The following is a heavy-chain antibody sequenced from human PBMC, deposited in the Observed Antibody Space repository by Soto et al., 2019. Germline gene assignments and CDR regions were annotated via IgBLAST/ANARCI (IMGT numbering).Heavy chain of an antibody. Sequence: PSETLSLTCTVSGGSISSDYWIWIRQSPGKGLEWIGYIYKSGSTNYNPSLKSRVTISLDTSKNQFSLKLRFVIDADTAVYYCARGLRGSLLAFDIWGQGTMVTVSS. J-gene: IGHJ3*02. V-gene: IGHV4-59*01. D-gene: IGHD2-15*01. CDR3: ARGLRGSLLAFDI. CDR1: GGSISSDY. CDR2: IYKSGST.